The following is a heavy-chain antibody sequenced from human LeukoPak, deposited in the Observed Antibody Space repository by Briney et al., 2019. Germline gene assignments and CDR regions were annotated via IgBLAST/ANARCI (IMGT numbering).Heavy chain of an antibody. Sequence: SETLSLSCTVSGDSISSSSYYWGWIRQPPGKGLEWIGSIPYSGSTYYNPSLKSRVTISVDTSKNQFSLKLSSVTAADTAVYYCARCKDYYVSGSYYKTFDYWGQGTLVTVSS. D-gene: IGHD3-10*01. J-gene: IGHJ4*02. CDR3: ARCKDYYVSGSYYKTFDY. V-gene: IGHV4-39*07. CDR2: IPYSGST. CDR1: GDSISSSSYY.